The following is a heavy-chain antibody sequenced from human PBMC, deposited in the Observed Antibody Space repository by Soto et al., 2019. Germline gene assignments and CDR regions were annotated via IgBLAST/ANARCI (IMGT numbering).Heavy chain of an antibody. CDR2: INTYHGNT. CDR3: ARSPGYSASWGYFYSGMKI. CDR1: GYTFTNYG. Sequence: QVQLVQSGAELKKPGASVKVSCKASGYTFTNYGISWVRQAPGQGLEWMGWINTYHGNTKYAQKLQGRVTMTKDTSTSTAYMELTSLRSDDTAVYYCARSPGYSASWGYFYSGMKIWGQGTTVIASS. D-gene: IGHD6-13*01. J-gene: IGHJ6*02. V-gene: IGHV1-18*01.